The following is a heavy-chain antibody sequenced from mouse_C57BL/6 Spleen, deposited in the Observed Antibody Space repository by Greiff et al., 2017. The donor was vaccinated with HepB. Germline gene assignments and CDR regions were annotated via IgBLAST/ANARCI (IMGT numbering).Heavy chain of an antibody. Sequence: EVKLMESGGGLVKPGGSLKLSCAASGFTFSDYGMHWVRQAPEKGLEWVAYISSGSSTIYYADTVKGRFTISRDNAKNTLFLQMTILRSEDTAMYYCARSYGVYYYAMDYWGQGTSVTVSS. D-gene: IGHD1-1*02. J-gene: IGHJ4*01. CDR1: GFTFSDYG. CDR3: ARSYGVYYYAMDY. V-gene: IGHV5-17*01. CDR2: ISSGSSTI.